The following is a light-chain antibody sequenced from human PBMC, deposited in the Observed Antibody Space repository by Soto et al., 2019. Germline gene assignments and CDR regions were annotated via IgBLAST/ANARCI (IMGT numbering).Light chain of an antibody. CDR3: QQSRSFPLT. J-gene: IGKJ4*01. CDR2: AAS. Sequence: DIQMTQSPSSLSASVGDRVTLTCRASQDLDRWLAWYQQKPGEAPKVLSYAASNLWSGVPSRFSGSGSGAHFSLTISSLQPEDAATYFCQQSRSFPLTFGGGTKVDIK. V-gene: IGKV1-12*01. CDR1: QDLDRW.